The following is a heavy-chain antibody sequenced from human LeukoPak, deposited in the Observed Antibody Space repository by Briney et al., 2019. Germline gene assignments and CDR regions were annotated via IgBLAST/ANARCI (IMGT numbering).Heavy chain of an antibody. CDR2: ISYDGSIK. Sequence: GGSLRLSCAASGYTFRKFAMNGVRRAPGKGLEWGAVISYDGSIKSYADTVKGGFAYSRDNYKNTLYRQMNRLRPEDTAFYYCAKSYDNGWYVCDYWGQGTLVTVSS. J-gene: IGHJ4*02. V-gene: IGHV3-30*09. D-gene: IGHD6-19*01. CDR1: GYTFRKFA. CDR3: AKSYDNGWYVCDY.